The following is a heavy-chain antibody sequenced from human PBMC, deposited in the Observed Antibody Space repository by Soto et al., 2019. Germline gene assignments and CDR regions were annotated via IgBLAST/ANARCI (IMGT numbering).Heavy chain of an antibody. Sequence: EVQLVESGGGLVQPGGSLRLSCAASGFTFSSYSMNWVRQAPGKGLEWVLYICSSSSTIYYADSVNGRFTIFTDNAKNSLYLQMNSLRAEDTAVYYCARVVVTTFLSGMYVWGQGTTVTGSS. CDR1: GFTFSSYS. D-gene: IGHD2-15*01. CDR2: ICSSSSTI. CDR3: ARVVVTTFLSGMYV. J-gene: IGHJ6*02. V-gene: IGHV3-48*04.